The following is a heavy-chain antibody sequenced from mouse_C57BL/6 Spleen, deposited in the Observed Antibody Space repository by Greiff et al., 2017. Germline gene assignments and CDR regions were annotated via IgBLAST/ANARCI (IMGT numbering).Heavy chain of an antibody. J-gene: IGHJ4*01. D-gene: IGHD1-1*02. CDR2: IDPSDSYT. CDR1: GYTFTSYW. Sequence: VQLQQPGAELVMPGASVKLSCKASGYTFTSYWMHWVKQRPGQGLEWIGEIDPSDSYTNYNQKFKGKSTLTVDKSSSTAYMQLSSLTSEDSAVYYCARYGGNYVYYAMDYWGQGTSVTVSS. CDR3: ARYGGNYVYYAMDY. V-gene: IGHV1-69*01.